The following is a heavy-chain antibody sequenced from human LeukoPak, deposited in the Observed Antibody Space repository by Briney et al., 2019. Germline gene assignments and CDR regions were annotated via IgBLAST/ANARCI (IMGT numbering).Heavy chain of an antibody. J-gene: IGHJ3*02. Sequence: GESLKISCKGSGYSFASYWIGWVRQMPGKGLEWMGIIYPGASDTRYSPSFQGQVTISADKSISTAYLQWSSLQASDTAMYYCARRGYYDILTGYFVAFDIWGQGTMVTVSS. D-gene: IGHD3-9*01. CDR2: IYPGASDT. CDR1: GYSFASYW. CDR3: ARRGYYDILTGYFVAFDI. V-gene: IGHV5-51*01.